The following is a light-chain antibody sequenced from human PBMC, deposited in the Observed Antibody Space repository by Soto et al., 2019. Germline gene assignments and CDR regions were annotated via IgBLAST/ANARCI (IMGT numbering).Light chain of an antibody. J-gene: IGLJ1*01. V-gene: IGLV1-40*01. CDR2: GNT. CDR1: SSNIGAGYP. CDR3: QSYDSSLSGYV. Sequence: QSVLTQPPSASGTPGQSITIYCTGSSSNIGAGYPIHLYKQLPGKAPRLLIFGNTIRPSGVPALFSGSRSGLAITGLQAEDEADYYCQSYDSSLSGYVFGGGTKVTVL.